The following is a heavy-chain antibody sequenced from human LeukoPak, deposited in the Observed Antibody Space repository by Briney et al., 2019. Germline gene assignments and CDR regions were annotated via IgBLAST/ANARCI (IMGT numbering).Heavy chain of an antibody. D-gene: IGHD5-12*01. Sequence: ASVKVSCKASGGSFRTFAISWVRPAPGQGPEWMGGIIPILRTANYAQKFQGRVTITADESTTTAYMERSSLRSEDTAMYFCESSPTRASPGYWGQGTPVTVSS. CDR3: ESSPTRASPGY. CDR2: IIPILRTA. V-gene: IGHV1-69*13. J-gene: IGHJ4*02. CDR1: GGSFRTFA.